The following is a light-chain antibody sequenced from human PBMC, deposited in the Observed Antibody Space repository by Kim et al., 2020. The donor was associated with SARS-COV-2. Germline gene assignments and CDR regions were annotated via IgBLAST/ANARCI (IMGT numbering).Light chain of an antibody. CDR2: DVT. J-gene: IGLJ1*01. Sequence: QSALTQPASVSGSPGQSITISCTGTNSDVGGYNSVSWYQQHPGKAPKLLIYDVTNRPSGVSNRFSGSKSGNMASLTISGLQAEDEADYYCGSYTSSTTLPFGTGTKVTVL. CDR1: NSDVGGYNS. V-gene: IGLV2-14*03. CDR3: GSYTSSTTLP.